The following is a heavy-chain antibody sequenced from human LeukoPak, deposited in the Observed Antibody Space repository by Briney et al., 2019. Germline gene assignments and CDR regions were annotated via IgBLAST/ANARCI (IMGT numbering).Heavy chain of an antibody. V-gene: IGHV3-30*02. Sequence: GSLRLSCAASGFTFSRYGLHWVRQAPGKGLEWVAFIRDDGSTRYYTDSVKGRFTVSRDNSKNTLYLQMNSLRAEDTAVYYCAREGSGVSGSSYFDYWGQGTLVTVSS. D-gene: IGHD1-26*01. CDR1: GFTFSRYG. CDR2: IRDDGSTR. CDR3: AREGSGVSGSSYFDY. J-gene: IGHJ4*02.